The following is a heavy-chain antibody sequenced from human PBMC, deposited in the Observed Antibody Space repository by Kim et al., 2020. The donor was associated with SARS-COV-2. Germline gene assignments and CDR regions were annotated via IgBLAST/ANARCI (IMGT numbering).Heavy chain of an antibody. J-gene: IGHJ5*02. D-gene: IGHD3-22*01. CDR3: GREDYYDSSGFRRWFDP. CDR1: GFTLSNAW. V-gene: IGHV3-15*01. Sequence: GGSLRLSCAASGFTLSNAWLSWVRQAPGKGLEWVGRIKSKTDGGTTDYAAPVKGRFTISRDDSKNTLYLQMNSLKTEDTAVYYCGREDYYDSSGFRRWFDPWGQGTLVTVSS. CDR2: IKSKTDGGTT.